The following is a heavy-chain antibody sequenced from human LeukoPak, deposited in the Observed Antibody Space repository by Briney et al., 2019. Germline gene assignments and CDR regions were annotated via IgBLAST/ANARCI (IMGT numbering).Heavy chain of an antibody. V-gene: IGHV1-8*01. D-gene: IGHD6-13*01. Sequence: ASVKVSCKTSGFTFTSHDYNWVRQAAGQGLEWIGWMNPNSGATGYAQKFQGRVTMTRDTSITTVYMELGSLTSEDTDVYYCGRVGRGAAGPDDASDVWGQGTMVTVSS. CDR2: MNPNSGAT. CDR3: GRVGRGAAGPDDASDV. CDR1: GFTFTSHD. J-gene: IGHJ3*01.